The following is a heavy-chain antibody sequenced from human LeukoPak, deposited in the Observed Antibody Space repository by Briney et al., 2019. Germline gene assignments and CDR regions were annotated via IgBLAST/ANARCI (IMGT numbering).Heavy chain of an antibody. Sequence: GRSLRLSCAASGFTFSSYAIHWVRQPPGKGLEWVAVISYDGSNKYYADSVKGRFTISRDNSKNTLYLQMNSLRAEDTAVYYCAARYYYGSGSTDDYWGQGTLVTVSS. D-gene: IGHD3-10*01. V-gene: IGHV3-30-3*01. J-gene: IGHJ4*02. CDR3: AARYYYGSGSTDDY. CDR2: ISYDGSNK. CDR1: GFTFSSYA.